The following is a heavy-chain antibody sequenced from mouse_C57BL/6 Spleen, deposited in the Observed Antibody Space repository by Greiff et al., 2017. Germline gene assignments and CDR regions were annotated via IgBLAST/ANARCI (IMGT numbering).Heavy chain of an antibody. D-gene: IGHD2-3*01. V-gene: IGHV1-15*01. CDR3: TYDGYCRDY. CDR2: IDPETGGT. J-gene: IGHJ2*01. Sequence: VQLQQSGAELVRPGASVTLSCKASGYTFTDYEMHWVKQTPVHGLEWIGAIDPETGGTAYNQKFKGKAILTADKSSSTAYMELRSLTSEDSAVYYCTYDGYCRDYRGQGTTLTGAS. CDR1: GYTFTDYE.